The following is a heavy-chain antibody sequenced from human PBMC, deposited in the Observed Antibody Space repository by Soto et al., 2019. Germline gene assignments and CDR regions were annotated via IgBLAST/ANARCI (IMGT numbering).Heavy chain of an antibody. CDR3: ARGPCRTTSCHVSYYGMDV. V-gene: IGHV3-11*05. CDR2: MGRSGDT. D-gene: IGHD1-26*01. CDR1: GFTFSDYY. Sequence: QVLLVESGGGLVRPGGSLRLSCAASGFTFSDYYMLWIRQAPGKGLEWVSYMGRSGDTKYADSVKGRFTISRDNAKNSLHLQMNSLRDEDTAVYYGARGPCRTTSCHVSYYGMDVWGQGTTVTVSS. J-gene: IGHJ6*02.